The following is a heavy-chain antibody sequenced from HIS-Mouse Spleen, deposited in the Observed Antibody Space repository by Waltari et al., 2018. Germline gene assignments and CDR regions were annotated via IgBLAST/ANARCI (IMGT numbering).Heavy chain of an antibody. J-gene: IGHJ4*02. Sequence: QVQLVQSGAEVKKPGASVKVSCKASGYTFTSYDINWVRQATGQGLEWMGWMTPTRGNPGSAQKFQGRVAMTRNTSISTAYMELRSLRSEATAVYYCARGHDYSNYFDYWGQGTLVTVSS. V-gene: IGHV1-8*01. CDR2: MTPTRGNP. D-gene: IGHD4-4*01. CDR1: GYTFTSYD. CDR3: ARGHDYSNYFDY.